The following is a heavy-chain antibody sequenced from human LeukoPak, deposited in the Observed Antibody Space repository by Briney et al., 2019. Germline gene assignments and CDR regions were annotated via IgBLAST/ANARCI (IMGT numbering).Heavy chain of an antibody. V-gene: IGHV4-31*03. CDR1: GGSISSGGYY. CDR2: IYYSGST. CDR3: VIAARTGWFDP. Sequence: SETLSLTCTVSGGSISSGGYYWSWIRQHPGKGLGWIGYIYYSGSTYYNPSLKSRVTISVDTSKNQFSLKLSSVTAADTAVYYCVIAARTGWFDPWGQGTLVTVSS. J-gene: IGHJ5*02. D-gene: IGHD6-6*01.